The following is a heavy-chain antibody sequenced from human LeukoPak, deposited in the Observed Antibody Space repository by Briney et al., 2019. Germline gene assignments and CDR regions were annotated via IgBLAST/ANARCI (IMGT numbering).Heavy chain of an antibody. Sequence: GGSLRLSCAASGFTVSSNYMSWVRQAPGKGLEWVSVIYSGGSTYYADSVKGRFTISRDNSKNTLYLQMNSLRAEDTAVYYCARSQIGRLNWFDPWGQGTLVTVSS. V-gene: IGHV3-53*01. D-gene: IGHD4-11*01. J-gene: IGHJ5*02. CDR2: IYSGGST. CDR3: ARSQIGRLNWFDP. CDR1: GFTVSSNY.